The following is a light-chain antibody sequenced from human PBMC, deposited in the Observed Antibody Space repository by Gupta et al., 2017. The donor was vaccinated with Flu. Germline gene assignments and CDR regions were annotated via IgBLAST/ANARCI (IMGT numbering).Light chain of an antibody. CDR3: QQYDNSPWA. V-gene: IGKV3-20*01. CDR1: QSVSSNY. J-gene: IGKJ1*01. CDR2: GAS. Sequence: GTLSLSPGERATLSCRASQSVSSNYLAWYQHKPGQAPRLLIYGASSRATGIPDRFSGSGSGTDFTLTINRLEPEDFAVYYCQQYDNSPWAFGQGTKVEIK.